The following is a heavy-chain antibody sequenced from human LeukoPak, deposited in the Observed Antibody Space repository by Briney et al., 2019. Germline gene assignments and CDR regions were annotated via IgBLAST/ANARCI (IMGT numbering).Heavy chain of an antibody. CDR1: GGSISSSSYY. D-gene: IGHD5-24*01. CDR2: IYYSGST. J-gene: IGHJ2*01. CDR3: EPGGYNSGYFDL. Sequence: SETLSLTCTVSGGSISSSSYYWGWIRQPPGEGLEWIGSIYYSGSTYYNPSLKSRVTISVDTSKNQFSLKLSSVAAADTAVYYCEPGGYNSGYFDLWGRGTLVTVSS. V-gene: IGHV4-39*01.